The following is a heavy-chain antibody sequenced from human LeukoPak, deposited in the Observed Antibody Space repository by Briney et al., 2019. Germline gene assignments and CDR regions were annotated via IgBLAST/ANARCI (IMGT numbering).Heavy chain of an antibody. CDR3: VKEGDYCSGGSCHLDY. Sequence: SCKASGYTFTGYYMHWVRQAPGKGLEYVSAISSNGGSTYYADSVKGRFTISRDNSKNTLYLQMSSLRAEDTAVYYCVKEGDYCSGGSCHLDYWGQGTLVTVSS. J-gene: IGHJ4*02. CDR2: ISSNGGST. V-gene: IGHV3-64D*06. D-gene: IGHD2-15*01. CDR1: GYTFTGYY.